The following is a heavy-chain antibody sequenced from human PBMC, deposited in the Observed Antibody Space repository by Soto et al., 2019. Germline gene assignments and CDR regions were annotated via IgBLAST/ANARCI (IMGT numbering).Heavy chain of an antibody. J-gene: IGHJ5*02. V-gene: IGHV1-69*06. D-gene: IGHD5-18*01. CDR3: ARDLPGIQLWSNWFDP. CDR2: IIPIFGTA. CDR1: GGTFSSYA. Sequence: ASVKVSCKASGGTFSSYAISWVRQAPGQGLEWMGGIIPIFGTANYAQKFQGRVTITADKSTSTACMELSSLRSEDTAVYYCARDLPGIQLWSNWFDPWGQGTLVTVSS.